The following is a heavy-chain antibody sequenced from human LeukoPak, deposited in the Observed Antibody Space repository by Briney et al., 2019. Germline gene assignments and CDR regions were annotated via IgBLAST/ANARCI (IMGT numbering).Heavy chain of an antibody. CDR3: ARYLPADSSGYYSSYFDY. CDR2: IYYSGST. D-gene: IGHD3-22*01. Sequence: SETLSLTCTVSGGSISSYYWSWIRQPPGKGLEWIGYIYYSGSTNYNPSLKSRVTISVDTSKNQFSLKLSSVTAADTAVYYCARYLPADSSGYYSSYFDYWGQGTLVTVSS. CDR1: GGSISSYY. V-gene: IGHV4-59*01. J-gene: IGHJ4*02.